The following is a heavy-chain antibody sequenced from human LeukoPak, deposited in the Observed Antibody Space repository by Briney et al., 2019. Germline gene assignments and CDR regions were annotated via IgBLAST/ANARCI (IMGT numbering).Heavy chain of an antibody. Sequence: GGSLRLSCAASGFTFSSYAMTWVRQAPGEGLEWASAISGSGAYTQYADSVKGRFTISRDMSNNTVYLQMNSLRADDTAIYYCAKDGEGRYFDWSEYYFGSWGQGTLVTVSS. D-gene: IGHD3-9*01. V-gene: IGHV3-23*01. CDR3: AKDGEGRYFDWSEYYFGS. CDR1: GFTFSSYA. J-gene: IGHJ4*02. CDR2: ISGSGAYT.